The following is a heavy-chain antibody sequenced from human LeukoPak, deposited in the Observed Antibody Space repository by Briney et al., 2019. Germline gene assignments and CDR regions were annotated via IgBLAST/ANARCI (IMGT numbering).Heavy chain of an antibody. CDR2: IYYSGST. Sequence: SETLSLTCTVSGGSISSYYWSWIRQPPGKGLEWIGYIYYSGSTNYNPSLKSRVTISVDTSKNQFSLKLSSVTAADTAVYYCARVRGYVAGAFDIWGQGTMVTVSS. CDR1: GGSISSYY. J-gene: IGHJ3*02. D-gene: IGHD6-19*01. V-gene: IGHV4-59*01. CDR3: ARVRGYVAGAFDI.